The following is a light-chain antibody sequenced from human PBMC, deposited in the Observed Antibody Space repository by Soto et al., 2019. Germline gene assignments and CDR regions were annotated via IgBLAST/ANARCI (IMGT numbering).Light chain of an antibody. CDR1: QSITGS. Sequence: DIRMTQSHSTLSASVGDRVTITCRASQSITGSLAWYQQKPGKAPKLLIYEASNLKSGVPSRFSGSGSGTEYTLTMSSLQPDDSASYYCQQYNGYWTFGQGTRVEIK. CDR2: EAS. V-gene: IGKV1-5*03. J-gene: IGKJ1*01. CDR3: QQYNGYWT.